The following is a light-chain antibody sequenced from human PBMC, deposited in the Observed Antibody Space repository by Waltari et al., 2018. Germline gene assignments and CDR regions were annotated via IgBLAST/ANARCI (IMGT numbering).Light chain of an antibody. J-gene: IGKJ2*01. CDR2: GAS. CDR1: QSISNN. V-gene: IGKV3-15*01. Sequence: EIVMTQSPATLSVSPGERASLSCRASQSISNNLAWYQQKPGQAPRLLIYGASTRATGIPVRFSGTGSATEFTLTISSLQSEDFAVYYCQHYNNWPMYTFGQGTKLEMK. CDR3: QHYNNWPMYT.